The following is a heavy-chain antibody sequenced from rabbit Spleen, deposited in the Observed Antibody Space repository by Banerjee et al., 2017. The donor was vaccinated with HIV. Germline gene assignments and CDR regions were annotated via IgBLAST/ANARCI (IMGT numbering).Heavy chain of an antibody. D-gene: IGHD8-1*01. Sequence: QSLEESGGDLVKPGASLTLTCTASGVSFTNNNYMCWVRQAPGKGLEWIACMDTGSSGFTYFASWAKGRFTISKTSSTTVTLQMTSLTAADTATYFCARDSGSSFSSYGMDLWGPGTLVTVS. CDR3: ARDSGSSFSSYGMDL. CDR2: MDTGSSGFT. CDR1: GVSFTNNNY. J-gene: IGHJ6*01. V-gene: IGHV1S40*01.